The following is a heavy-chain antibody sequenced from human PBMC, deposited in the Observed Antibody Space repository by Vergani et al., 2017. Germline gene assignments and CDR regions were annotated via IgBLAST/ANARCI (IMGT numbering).Heavy chain of an antibody. CDR3: AKRPPGGYCYFDY. D-gene: IGHD2-21*02. Sequence: QVQLVESGGGVVQPGRSLRLSCAASGFTFSSYGMHWVRQAPGKGLEWVAVIWYDGSNKYYADSVKGRVTISRDNSKNTLYLQMNSLRAEDTAVYYCAKRPPGGYCYFDYWGQGTLVTVSS. J-gene: IGHJ4*02. CDR1: GFTFSSYG. CDR2: IWYDGSNK. V-gene: IGHV3-33*06.